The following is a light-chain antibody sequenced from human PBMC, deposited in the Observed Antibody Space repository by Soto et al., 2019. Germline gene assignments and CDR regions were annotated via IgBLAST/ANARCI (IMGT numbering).Light chain of an antibody. CDR1: QSISSW. V-gene: IGKV1-5*01. Sequence: QMTQSPSTLSASVGDRVTITCRASQSISSWLAWYQQKPGKAPKLLIYDASSLESGVPSRFSGSGSGTEFTLTITSLQPDDFATYYCQQYNSYPWTFGQGTKVDIK. J-gene: IGKJ1*01. CDR3: QQYNSYPWT. CDR2: DAS.